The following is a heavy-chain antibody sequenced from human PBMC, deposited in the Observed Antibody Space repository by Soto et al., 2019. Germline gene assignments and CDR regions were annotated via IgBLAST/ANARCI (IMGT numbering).Heavy chain of an antibody. CDR2: IIPIFGTA. CDR1: GGTFSSYA. D-gene: IGHD5-18*01. V-gene: IGHV1-69*13. CDR3: ARDRGVQLWSNVLDI. Sequence: GASVKVSCKASGGTFSSYAISWVRQAPGQGLEWMGGIIPIFGTANYAQKFQGRVTITADESTSTAYMELSSLRSEDTAVYYCARDRGVQLWSNVLDIWGQGTMVTGSS. J-gene: IGHJ3*02.